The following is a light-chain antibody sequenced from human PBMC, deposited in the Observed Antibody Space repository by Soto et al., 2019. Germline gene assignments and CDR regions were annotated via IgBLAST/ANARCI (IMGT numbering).Light chain of an antibody. Sequence: HSALTQPASVSGSPGQSITISCTGTSSDVGAYNYVSWYRQHPGKAPKLVIYEVSNRPSGISSRFSGSKSGNTASLTISGLQAEDEADYYCSSYTQFSTVVFGGGTKVSVL. V-gene: IGLV2-14*01. CDR3: SSYTQFSTVV. J-gene: IGLJ3*02. CDR2: EVS. CDR1: SSDVGAYNY.